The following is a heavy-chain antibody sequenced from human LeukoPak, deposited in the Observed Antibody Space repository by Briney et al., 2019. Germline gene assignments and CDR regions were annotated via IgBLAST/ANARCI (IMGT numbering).Heavy chain of an antibody. CDR3: ASDPYSSSWYY. CDR1: GGSFSDYY. J-gene: IGHJ4*02. V-gene: IGHV4-34*01. Sequence: PSETLSLTCAVYGGSFSDYYWSWIRQPPGKGLEWIGETNHSGSTNYNPSLKSRVTISVDTSKNQFSLKLSSVTAADTAVYYCASDPYSSSWYYWGQGTLVTVSS. D-gene: IGHD6-13*01. CDR2: TNHSGST.